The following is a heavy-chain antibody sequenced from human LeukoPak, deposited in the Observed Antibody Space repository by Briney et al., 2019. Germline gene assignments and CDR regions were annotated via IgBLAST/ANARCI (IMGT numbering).Heavy chain of an antibody. CDR1: GFTVSCNY. J-gene: IGHJ4*02. Sequence: GGSLRLSCAASGFTVSCNYMSWVRRAPGEGLEWVSVIYSGGSTYYADSVKGRFTISRDNSKNTLYLQMNSLRAEDTAVYYCARVGPNRWFGELLRGRFDYWGQGTLVTVSS. V-gene: IGHV3-53*01. CDR3: ARVGPNRWFGELLRGRFDY. D-gene: IGHD3-10*01. CDR2: IYSGGST.